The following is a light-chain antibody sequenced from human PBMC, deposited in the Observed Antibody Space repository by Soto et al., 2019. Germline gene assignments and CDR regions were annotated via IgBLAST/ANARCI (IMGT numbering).Light chain of an antibody. CDR2: AAY. Sequence: IWMTPSPATPSVSSGARANLSLKGSQVGSSYLAWYQQKPGQPHRLLIYAAYDRATGIPDRFSGSGSGTDLTLTISRLEPEDLAVYYCQQCSAWPLYRVGPVTKVEIK. CDR1: QVGSSY. J-gene: IGKJ2*03. CDR3: QQCSAWPLYR. V-gene: IGKV3-11*01.